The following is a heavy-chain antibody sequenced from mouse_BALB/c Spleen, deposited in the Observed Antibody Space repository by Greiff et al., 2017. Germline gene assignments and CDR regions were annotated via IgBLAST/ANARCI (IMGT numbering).Heavy chain of an antibody. CDR3: ARSRTDYYAMDY. J-gene: IGHJ4*01. Sequence: VQLQQSGAELVKPGASVKLSCKASGYTFTSYWMHWVKQRPGQGLEWIGEIDPSDSYTNYNQKFKGKATLTVDKSSSTAYMQLSSLTSEDSAVYYCARSRTDYYAMDYWGQGTSVTVSS. CDR1: GYTFTSYW. V-gene: IGHV1-69*02. CDR2: IDPSDSYT.